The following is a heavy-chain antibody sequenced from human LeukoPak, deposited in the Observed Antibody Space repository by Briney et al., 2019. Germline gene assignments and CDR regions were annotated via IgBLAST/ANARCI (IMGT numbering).Heavy chain of an antibody. CDR2: IKQDGSEK. CDR3: ARGEYYYDGGY. V-gene: IGHV3-7*05. CDR1: GLTFSSYW. J-gene: IGHJ4*02. D-gene: IGHD3-22*01. Sequence: PGGSLGLSCAASGLTFSSYWMSWVRQAPGKGLEWVANIKQDGSEKHYVDSVKGRFTISRDNAKNSLYLQMNSLRAEDTAVYYCARGEYYYDGGYWGQGTLVTVAS.